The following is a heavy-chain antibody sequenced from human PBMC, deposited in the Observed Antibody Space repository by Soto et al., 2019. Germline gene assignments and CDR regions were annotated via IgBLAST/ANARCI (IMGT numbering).Heavy chain of an antibody. CDR2: IYYSGST. V-gene: IGHV4-39*01. CDR1: GGSISSSSYY. D-gene: IGHD3-10*01. CDR3: ARRQYYGSGSHYHPPDY. Sequence: QLQLQESGPGLVKPSETLSLTCTVSGGSISSSSYYWGWIRQPPGKGLEWIGSIYYSGSTYYNPSLKSRVTISVDTSKNQFSLKLSSVTAADTAVYYCARRQYYGSGSHYHPPDYWGQGTLVTVSS. J-gene: IGHJ4*02.